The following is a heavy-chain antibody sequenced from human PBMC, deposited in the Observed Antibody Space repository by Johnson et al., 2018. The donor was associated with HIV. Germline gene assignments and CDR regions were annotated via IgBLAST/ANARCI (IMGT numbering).Heavy chain of an antibody. CDR1: GFTFDDYV. CDR2: ISWNSGRI. J-gene: IGHJ3*02. D-gene: IGHD6-13*01. V-gene: IGHV3-9*01. CDR3: ARELGYGSSNDAFDI. Sequence: VQLVESGGGLVQPGRSLRLSCAASGFTFDDYVMHWVRQAPGKGLEWVSGISWNSGRIGYADSVKGRFTISRDNSKNTLYLQMNSLRAEDTAVYYGARELGYGSSNDAFDIWGQGTVVTVSS.